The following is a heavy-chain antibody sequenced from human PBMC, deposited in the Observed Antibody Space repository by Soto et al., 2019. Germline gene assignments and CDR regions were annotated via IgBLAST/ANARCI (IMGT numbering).Heavy chain of an antibody. CDR2: ISWNSGSI. J-gene: IGHJ4*02. V-gene: IGHV3-9*01. D-gene: IGHD2-15*01. Sequence: GGSLRLSCAASGFTFDDYAMHWVRQAPGKGLEWVSGISWNSGSIGYADSVKGRFTISRDNAKNSLYLQMNSLRAEDTALYYCAKSAVDIVVVVAATEPYYFDYWGQGTLVTVSS. CDR3: AKSAVDIVVVVAATEPYYFDY. CDR1: GFTFDDYA.